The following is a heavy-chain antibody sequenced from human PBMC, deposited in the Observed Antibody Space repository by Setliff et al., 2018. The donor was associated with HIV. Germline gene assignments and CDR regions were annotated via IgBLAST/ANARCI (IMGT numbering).Heavy chain of an antibody. CDR1: GGSISSGGYY. J-gene: IGHJ6*03. CDR2: IYYSGST. D-gene: IGHD3-3*01. CDR3: ARARFWSGYYTGDNYYYMDV. V-gene: IGHV4-30-4*08. Sequence: SETLSLTCTVSGGSISSGGYYWSWIRQHPGKGLEWIGFIYYSGSTYHNPSLKSRVTISVDASKNQFSLKLTSVTAADTAVYYCARARFWSGYYTGDNYYYMDVWGKGTTVTVSS.